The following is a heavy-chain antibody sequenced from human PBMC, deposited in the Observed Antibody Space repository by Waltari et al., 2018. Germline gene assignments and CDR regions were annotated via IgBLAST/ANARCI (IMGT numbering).Heavy chain of an antibody. J-gene: IGHJ4*02. CDR2: IIPILNLT. Sequence: QVQLVQSGAEVKKPGSLVKVSCKASGGTFNNDAISWVRQAPGQGLEWMGRIIPILNLTNYAQRFQGRVTMTADKSTTTAYMELSSLSSADTAVYYCARARGELADFDFWGQGTQVTVSS. V-gene: IGHV1-69*04. D-gene: IGHD3-10*01. CDR1: GGTFNNDA. CDR3: ARARGELADFDF.